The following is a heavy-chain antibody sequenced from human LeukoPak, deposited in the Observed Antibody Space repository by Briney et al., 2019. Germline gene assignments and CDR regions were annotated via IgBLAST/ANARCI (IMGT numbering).Heavy chain of an antibody. J-gene: IGHJ4*02. CDR2: IIPILGIA. V-gene: IGHV1-69*04. CDR1: GGTFSSYA. D-gene: IGHD2-8*01. CDR3: ARVFAAGVWFDY. Sequence: GASVKVSCKASGGTFSSYAISWVRQAPGQGLEWMGRIIPILGIANYAQKFQGRVTITADKSTSTAYMELSSLRSEDTAVYYCARVFAAGVWFDYWGQGTLVTVSS.